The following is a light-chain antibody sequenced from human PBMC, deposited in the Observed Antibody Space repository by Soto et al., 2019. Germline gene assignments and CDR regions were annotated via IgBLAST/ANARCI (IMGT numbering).Light chain of an antibody. CDR2: GAS. CDR1: QSVSSY. V-gene: IGKV3-20*01. J-gene: IGKJ1*01. Sequence: IVLTQSPDTLSLSPGERATLSCRASQSVSSYLAWYQQKPGRAPRLLIYGASRRATGIPDRFSGSGSGTDGTITISRLETEDGSVYYCQEYDNSMWTFGQGTKVDIK. CDR3: QEYDNSMWT.